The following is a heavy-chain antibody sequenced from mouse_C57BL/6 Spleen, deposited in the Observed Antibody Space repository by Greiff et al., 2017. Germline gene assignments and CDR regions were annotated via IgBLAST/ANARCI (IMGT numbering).Heavy chain of an antibody. D-gene: IGHD1-1*01. CDR2: IDPSDSYT. CDR3: ARDYGSSTWYFDV. CDR1: GYTFTSYW. J-gene: IGHJ1*03. V-gene: IGHV1-69*01. Sequence: QVQLQQSGAELVMPGASVKLSCKASGYTFTSYWMHWVKQRPGQGLELIGEIDPSDSYTNYNPKFKGKSTLTVDKSSSTAYMQLSSLTSEDSAVYYCARDYGSSTWYFDVWGTGTTVTVSS.